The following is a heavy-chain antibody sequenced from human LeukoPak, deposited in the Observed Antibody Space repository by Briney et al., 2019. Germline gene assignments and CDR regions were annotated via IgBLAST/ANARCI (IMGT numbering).Heavy chain of an antibody. D-gene: IGHD3-10*01. J-gene: IGHJ3*02. Sequence: SETLSLTCTVSGGPISSYYWSWIRQPPGKGLEWIGYIYYSGSTNYNPSLKSRVTISVDTSKNQFSLKLTSVTAADTAVYYCARDYSGSNAFDIWGQGTMVTVSS. CDR2: IYYSGST. V-gene: IGHV4-59*01. CDR1: GGPISSYY. CDR3: ARDYSGSNAFDI.